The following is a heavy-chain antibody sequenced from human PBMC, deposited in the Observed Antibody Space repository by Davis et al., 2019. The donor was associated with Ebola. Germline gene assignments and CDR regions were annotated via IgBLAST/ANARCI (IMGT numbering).Heavy chain of an antibody. V-gene: IGHV1-2*02. CDR1: VYTFTGYY. CDR3: ARGGELWFGELSGLFDY. D-gene: IGHD3-10*01. Sequence: ASVKVSCKASVYTFTGYYMHWVRQAPGQGLEWMGWINPNSGGTKYAQKFQGRVTMTRDTSISTAYMELSRLRSDDTAVYYCARGGELWFGELSGLFDYWGQGTLVTFSS. CDR2: INPNSGGT. J-gene: IGHJ4*02.